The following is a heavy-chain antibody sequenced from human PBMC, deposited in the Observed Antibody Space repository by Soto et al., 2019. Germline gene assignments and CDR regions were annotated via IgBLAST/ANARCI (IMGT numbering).Heavy chain of an antibody. CDR2: INAGNGNT. Sequence: ASVKVSCKASGYTFTSYAMHWVRQAPGQRLEWMGRINAGNGNTNYAQKFQGRVTMTRDTSTSTVYMELSSLRSEDTAVYYCARDIASGAADDAFDIWGQGTMVTVSS. V-gene: IGHV1-3*01. CDR1: GYTFTSYA. J-gene: IGHJ3*02. D-gene: IGHD3-10*01. CDR3: ARDIASGAADDAFDI.